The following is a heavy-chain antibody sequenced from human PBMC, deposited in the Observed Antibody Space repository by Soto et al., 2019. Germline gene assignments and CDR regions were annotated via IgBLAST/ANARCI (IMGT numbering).Heavy chain of an antibody. CDR3: ARFSWYDGDSITNYYMAC. V-gene: IGHV4-39*01. CDR2: ISYTGNT. CDR1: GDSISSRSYY. J-gene: IGHJ6*03. Sequence: LQESGPGLVKPSETLSLTCSVFGDSISSRSYYWAWIRRPPGMGLEWIASISYTGNTYYNPSLTSRAAISGDTSKNQFSLKLSFVTAADTAVYYCARFSWYDGDSITNYYMACWGNGATVTVSS. D-gene: IGHD6-13*01.